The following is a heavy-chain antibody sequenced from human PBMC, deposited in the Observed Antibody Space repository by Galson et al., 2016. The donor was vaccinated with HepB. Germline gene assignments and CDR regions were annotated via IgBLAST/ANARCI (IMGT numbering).Heavy chain of an antibody. CDR2: INGGSA. J-gene: IGHJ4*02. V-gene: IGHV3-23*01. CDR3: ARAFRYGTGWYGRNDC. D-gene: IGHD6-19*01. CDR1: GFTLNSFA. Sequence: SLRLSCAASGFTLNSFAMSWVRQAPGKGLEWVSAINGGSAHYADSVQGRFTISRDTSKNTLYREMNSLRAEDTAIYYGARAFRYGTGWYGRNDCWGQGTLVTVSS.